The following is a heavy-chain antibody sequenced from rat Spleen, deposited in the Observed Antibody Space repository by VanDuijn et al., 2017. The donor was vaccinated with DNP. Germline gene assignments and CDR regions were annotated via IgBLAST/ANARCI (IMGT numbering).Heavy chain of an antibody. Sequence: QVQLKESGPGLMQPSETLSLTCTVSGFSLTSYHVSWVRQPPGKSLVWMGSIWAGGGTNYNSAVQSRLSISRDTSKMQVLLELHSLKTEDTAIYFCARTDSYNSGFYFNSWGQGVMVTVSS. CDR1: GFSLTSYH. J-gene: IGHJ2*01. D-gene: IGHD4-3*01. CDR2: IWAGGGT. CDR3: ARTDSYNSGFYFNS. V-gene: IGHV2-72*01.